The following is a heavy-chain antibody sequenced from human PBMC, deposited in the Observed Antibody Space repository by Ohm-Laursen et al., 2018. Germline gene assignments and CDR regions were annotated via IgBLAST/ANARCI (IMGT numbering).Heavy chain of an antibody. CDR1: GFTFSRYW. CDR2: ISYDGSNK. CDR3: ARDPIDNNGYNPNY. J-gene: IGHJ4*02. V-gene: IGHV3-30*03. D-gene: IGHD1-14*01. Sequence: SLRLSCTATGFTFSRYWMNWIRQVPGKGLEWVAVISYDGSNKYYADSVKGRFTISRDNSKNTLYLQMNSLRAEDTAIYYCARDPIDNNGYNPNYWGQGTLVTVSS.